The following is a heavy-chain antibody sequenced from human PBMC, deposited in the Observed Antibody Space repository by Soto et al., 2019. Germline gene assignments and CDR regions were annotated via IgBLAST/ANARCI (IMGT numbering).Heavy chain of an antibody. CDR3: ARGDSSGWTRVFDY. CDR2: IYYSGST. D-gene: IGHD6-19*01. CDR1: GGSISSYY. Sequence: PSETLSLTCTVSGGSISSYYWSWIRQPPGKGLEWIGYIYYSGSTNYNPSLKSRVTISVDTSKNQFSPKLSSVTAADTAVYYCARGDSSGWTRVFDYWGQGTLVTVSS. J-gene: IGHJ4*02. V-gene: IGHV4-59*08.